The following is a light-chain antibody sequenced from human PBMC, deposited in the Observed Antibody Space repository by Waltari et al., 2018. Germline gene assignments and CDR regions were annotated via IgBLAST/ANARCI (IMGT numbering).Light chain of an antibody. V-gene: IGKV3-15*01. CDR2: GAS. Sequence: DIVMTQSPATLSVSQGERATLSCRASQSIGSNLAWYQHKPGQAPRFLIYGASTSATGIPVRFSGSGSGTEFTLTISSLQSADFAVYFCQQYNNWPETFGQGTKVEIK. CDR3: QQYNNWPET. CDR1: QSIGSN. J-gene: IGKJ1*01.